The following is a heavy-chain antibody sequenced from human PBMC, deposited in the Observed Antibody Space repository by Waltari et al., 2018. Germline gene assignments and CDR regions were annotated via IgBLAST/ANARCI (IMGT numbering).Heavy chain of an antibody. CDR1: GCGFSSSW. Sequence: EEQLVESGGGLVQPGGSLRLSCVASGCGFSSSWMYWVRQAPGKALEWVSSISTSGDSIHYADSVKGRFTISRDNSKSSLYLQLSSLRAEDTAVYYCARVGGYYYYYMDVWGKGTTVTVSS. V-gene: IGHV3-48*03. J-gene: IGHJ6*03. D-gene: IGHD3-16*01. CDR3: ARVGGYYYYYMDV. CDR2: ISTSGDSI.